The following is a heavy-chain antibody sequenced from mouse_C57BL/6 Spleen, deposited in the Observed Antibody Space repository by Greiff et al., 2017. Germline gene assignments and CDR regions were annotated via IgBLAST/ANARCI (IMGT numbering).Heavy chain of an antibody. J-gene: IGHJ4*01. CDR2: IWRGGST. D-gene: IGHD2-3*01. Sequence: VMLVESGPGLVQPSQSLSITCTVSGFSLTSYGVHWVRQSPGKGLEWLGVIWRGGSTDYNAAFMSRLSITKDNSKSQVFFKMNSLQADDTAIYYCAILYDSLYAMDYWGQGTSVTVSS. V-gene: IGHV2-5*01. CDR1: GFSLTSYG. CDR3: AILYDSLYAMDY.